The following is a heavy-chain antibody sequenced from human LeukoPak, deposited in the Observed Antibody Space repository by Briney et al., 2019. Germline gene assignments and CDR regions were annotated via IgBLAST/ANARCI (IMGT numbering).Heavy chain of an antibody. CDR3: SRVLGGFGDYNFLSGSDY. CDR1: GFTYSSFS. Sequence: KSGGSLRLSCAASGFTYSSFSMNWVRQAPGKGLEWVSSISSSSSHIYYADSVKGRFTVSRDNARRSLYLQINSLRAEDTAVYYCSRVLGGFGDYNFLSGSDYWGQGALVTVSS. CDR2: ISSSSSHI. D-gene: IGHD3-3*01. V-gene: IGHV3-21*01. J-gene: IGHJ4*02.